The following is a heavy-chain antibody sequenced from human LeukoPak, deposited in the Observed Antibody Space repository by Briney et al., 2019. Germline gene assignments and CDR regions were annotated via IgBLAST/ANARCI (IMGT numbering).Heavy chain of an antibody. CDR2: ISGSGGST. D-gene: IGHD3-22*01. Sequence: QPGGSLRLSCASSGFTFSSNAMSWVRQAPGRGLEWVSGISGSGGSTYYADSVKGRFTISRDNSKNTLYLQMNSLRAEDTAVYYCASASYYDSWDLDAFDIWGQGTMVTVSS. CDR1: GFTFSSNA. CDR3: ASASYYDSWDLDAFDI. V-gene: IGHV3-23*01. J-gene: IGHJ3*02.